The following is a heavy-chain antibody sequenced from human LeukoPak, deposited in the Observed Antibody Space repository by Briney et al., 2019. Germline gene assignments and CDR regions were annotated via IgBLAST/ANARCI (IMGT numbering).Heavy chain of an antibody. CDR3: ATGAWGRLDS. Sequence: PGGSLRLPCAASGFTVSSNFMSWVRQAPGKGLEWVSIIYSGGSTYYADSVKGRFTISRDNSKQTLYIQMNSLRVEDTAVYYCATGAWGRLDSWGQGTLVIVSS. J-gene: IGHJ4*02. CDR2: IYSGGST. V-gene: IGHV3-53*01. CDR1: GFTVSSNF. D-gene: IGHD3-16*01.